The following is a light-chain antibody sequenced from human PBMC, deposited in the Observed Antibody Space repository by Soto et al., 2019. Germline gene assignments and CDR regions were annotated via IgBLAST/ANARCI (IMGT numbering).Light chain of an antibody. CDR2: GSY. CDR1: QSIGSS. J-gene: IGKJ4*01. Sequence: EIVLTQSPDTLSLSPGERATLSCRASQSIGSSLAWYQQKPGQAPRLLMYGSYHRATGIPARFSGSGSGTDFTLTISSLEPEDFAVYYCQQYNQWLTFGGGTKVESK. V-gene: IGKV3-11*01. CDR3: QQYNQWLT.